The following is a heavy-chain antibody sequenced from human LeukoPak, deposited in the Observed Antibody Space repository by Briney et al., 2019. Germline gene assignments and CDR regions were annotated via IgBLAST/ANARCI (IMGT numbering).Heavy chain of an antibody. CDR2: INSDGSST. CDR3: ARAMNIKVGATSFDY. Sequence: PGGSLRLSCAASGFTFSSYWMHWVRQAPGKGLVWVSRINSDGSSTSYADSVKGRFTISRDNAKNTLYLQMNSLRAEDTAVYYCARAMNIKVGATSFDYWNQGTLVTVSS. V-gene: IGHV3-74*01. J-gene: IGHJ4*02. D-gene: IGHD1-26*01. CDR1: GFTFSSYW.